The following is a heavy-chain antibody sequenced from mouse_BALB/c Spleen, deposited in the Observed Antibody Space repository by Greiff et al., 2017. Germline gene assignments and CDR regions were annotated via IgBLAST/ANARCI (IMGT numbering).Heavy chain of an antibody. J-gene: IGHJ3*01. CDR1: GYTFSSYW. CDR3: ARRVYGYGFAY. Sequence: QVQLKQSGAELMKPGASVKISCKATGYTFSSYWIEWVKQRPGHGLEWIGEILPGSGSTNYNEKFKGKATFTADTSSNTAYMQLSSLTSEDSAVYYCARRVYGYGFAYWGQGTLVTVSA. D-gene: IGHD2-2*01. CDR2: ILPGSGST. V-gene: IGHV1-9*01.